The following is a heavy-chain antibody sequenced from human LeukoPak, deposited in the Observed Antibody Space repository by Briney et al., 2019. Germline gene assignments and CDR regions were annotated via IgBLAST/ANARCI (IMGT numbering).Heavy chain of an antibody. CDR3: ARDPRGPRPSDY. D-gene: IGHD3/OR15-3a*01. CDR1: GFTFSSYW. J-gene: IGHJ4*02. CDR2: IKQDGSEK. V-gene: IGHV3-7*01. Sequence: PGGSQRLSCAASGFTFSSYWMSWVRQAPGKGLEWVANIKQDGSEKYYVDSVKGRFTISRDNAKNSLYLQMNSVRAEDTAVYYCARDPRGPRPSDYWGQGTLVTVSS.